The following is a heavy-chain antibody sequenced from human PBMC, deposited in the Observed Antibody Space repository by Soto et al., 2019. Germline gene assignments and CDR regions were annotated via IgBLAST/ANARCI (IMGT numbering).Heavy chain of an antibody. Sequence: SETLSLTCTVSGGSISSYYWSWIRQPPGKGLEWIGYIYYSGSTNYNPSLKSRVTISVDTSKNQFSLKLSSVTAADTAVYYCARANDKVGATFDSWGQRTLVTVSS. V-gene: IGHV4-59*01. D-gene: IGHD1-26*01. CDR1: GGSISSYY. CDR2: IYYSGST. J-gene: IGHJ4*02. CDR3: ARANDKVGATFDS.